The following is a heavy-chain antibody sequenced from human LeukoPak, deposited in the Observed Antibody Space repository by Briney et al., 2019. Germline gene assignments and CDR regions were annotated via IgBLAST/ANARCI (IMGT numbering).Heavy chain of an antibody. J-gene: IGHJ4*02. D-gene: IGHD5-18*01. CDR3: AKLPAPEGYDYGSIDY. CDR1: GFTFSTYG. V-gene: IGHV3-30*18. Sequence: GKSLRLSCAASGFTFSTYGMHWVRQSPGKGLEWVAVISYDGSNKYYADSVKGRFTISRDNSKNTLFLQMNSLRAEDTAVYYCAKLPAPEGYDYGSIDYWGQGTLVIVSS. CDR2: ISYDGSNK.